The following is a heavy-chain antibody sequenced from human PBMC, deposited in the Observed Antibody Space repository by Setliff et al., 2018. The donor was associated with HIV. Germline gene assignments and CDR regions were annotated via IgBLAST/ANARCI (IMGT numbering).Heavy chain of an antibody. J-gene: IGHJ4*02. CDR1: SSTLRDHY. D-gene: IGHD3-22*01. Sequence: PGGSLRLSCTASSSTLRDHYITWIRQAPGKGLEWVSYINVDGSATFYADSVKGRFTISRDNTKNSLYLQMNSLRAEDTAVYYCARGGSGYLYWDYWGQGMLVTVSS. CDR2: INVDGSAT. V-gene: IGHV3-11*04. CDR3: ARGGSGYLYWDY.